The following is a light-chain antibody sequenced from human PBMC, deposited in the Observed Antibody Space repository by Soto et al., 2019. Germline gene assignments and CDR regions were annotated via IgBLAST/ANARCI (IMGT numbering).Light chain of an antibody. J-gene: IGLJ3*02. Sequence: QSVLTQPASVPGSPGQSITISCAGTGGDVGAYNYVSWYQQHPGKAPKLMIYEVFRRPSGISNRFSASKSGNTASLTISTLQAEDEADYYCSSYTTSNTVVFGGGTKLTVL. CDR1: GGDVGAYNY. V-gene: IGLV2-14*01. CDR2: EVF. CDR3: SSYTTSNTVV.